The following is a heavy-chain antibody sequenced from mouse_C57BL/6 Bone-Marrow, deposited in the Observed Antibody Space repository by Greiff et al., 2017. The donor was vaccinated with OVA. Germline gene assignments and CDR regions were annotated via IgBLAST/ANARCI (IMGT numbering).Heavy chain of an antibody. J-gene: IGHJ3*01. CDR3: ARDYYGSSPWFAY. D-gene: IGHD1-1*01. CDR1: GYTFTSYW. V-gene: IGHV1-64*01. Sequence: QVQLQQPGAELVKPGASVKLSCKASGYTFTSYWMHWVKQRPGQGLEWIGMIHPNSGSTNYNEKFKSKATLTVEKSSSTAYMQLSSLTSEDSAVYYCARDYYGSSPWFAYWGQGTLVTVSA. CDR2: IHPNSGST.